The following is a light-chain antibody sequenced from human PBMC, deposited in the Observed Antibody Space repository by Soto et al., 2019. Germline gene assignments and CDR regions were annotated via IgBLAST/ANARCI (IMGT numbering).Light chain of an antibody. CDR3: ASYAGSRTYV. Sequence: QSAVTQPASVSGSPGPSVTISCSGSDIGNSNLVSWYQHLPGRAPKLLIFEVTMRPSGISDRFSGSKSASTASLTISGLQAEDEGDYYCASYAGSRTYVFGSGTKVTV. V-gene: IGLV2-23*02. CDR2: EVT. J-gene: IGLJ1*01. CDR1: SDIGNSNL.